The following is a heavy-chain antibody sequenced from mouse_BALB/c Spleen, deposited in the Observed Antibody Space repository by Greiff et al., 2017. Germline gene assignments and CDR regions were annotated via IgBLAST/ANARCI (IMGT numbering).Heavy chain of an antibody. CDR3: ARGRYDYDEFAY. CDR1: GYTFTDYN. Sequence: VQLQQSGPELVKPGASVKISCKASGYTFTDYNMHWVKQSHGKSLEWIGYIYPYNGGTGYNQKFKSKATLTVDNSSSTAYMELRSLTSEDSAVYYCARGRYDYDEFAYWGQGTLVTVSA. CDR2: IYPYNGGT. D-gene: IGHD2-4*01. V-gene: IGHV1S29*02. J-gene: IGHJ3*01.